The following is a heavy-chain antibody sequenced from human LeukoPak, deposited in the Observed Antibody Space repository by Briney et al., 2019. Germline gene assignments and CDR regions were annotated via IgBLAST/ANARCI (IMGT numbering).Heavy chain of an antibody. D-gene: IGHD3-10*01. CDR3: AGSDGSGSSY. J-gene: IGHJ4*02. V-gene: IGHV1-18*01. Sequence: GASVKVSCKASGYTFTSCGISWVRQAPGQGLEWMAWISAYNGNADYAQNLRGRVTMTTDASTSTAYMELSSLRSEDTAVYYCAGSDGSGSSYWGQGTLVTVSS. CDR1: GYTFTSCG. CDR2: ISAYNGNA.